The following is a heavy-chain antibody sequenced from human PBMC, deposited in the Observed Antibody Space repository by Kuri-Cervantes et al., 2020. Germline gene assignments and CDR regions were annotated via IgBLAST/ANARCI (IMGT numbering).Heavy chain of an antibody. J-gene: IGHJ6*03. D-gene: IGHD2-2*01. CDR3: GGVRYCSSTSCSKHFYYYMDV. Sequence: ESLKISCTVSGGSISSSSYYWGWIRQPPGKGLEWIGKINHSGSTNYNPSLKSRVTISVDTSKNQFSLKLSSVTAADTAVYYCGGVRYCSSTSCSKHFYYYMDVWGKGTTVTVSS. CDR2: INHSGST. CDR1: GGSISSSSYY. V-gene: IGHV4-39*07.